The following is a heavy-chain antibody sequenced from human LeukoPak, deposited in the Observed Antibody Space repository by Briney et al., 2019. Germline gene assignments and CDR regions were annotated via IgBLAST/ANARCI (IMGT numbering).Heavy chain of an antibody. V-gene: IGHV3-7*01. CDR2: IKEDEGER. Sequence: TGGSLRLSCAASGFTFSSYWMNWVRQAPGRGLEWVANIKEDEGERYYVAAVKGRFTISRDNAKNSLYLHMNSLRADDTGIYYRARGYSNYYYGMDVWGQGTTVTVAS. CDR1: GFTFSSYW. D-gene: IGHD2-15*01. CDR3: ARGYSNYYYGMDV. J-gene: IGHJ6*01.